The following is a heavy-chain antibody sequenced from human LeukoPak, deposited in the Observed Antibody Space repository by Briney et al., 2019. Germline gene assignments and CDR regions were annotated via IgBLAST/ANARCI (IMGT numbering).Heavy chain of an antibody. V-gene: IGHV1-46*01. J-gene: IGHJ4*02. Sequence: ASVKVSCMASGYTFTSCYMHWVRQAPGQGVEWMGIINTSGGSTSYAQTFQGRVTMTRDTTTNTVYMELSILRSEDTAVYYCARDPYYYDSSGYIRGISFDYWGQGTLVTVSS. CDR2: INTSGGST. D-gene: IGHD3-22*01. CDR1: GYTFTSCY. CDR3: ARDPYYYDSSGYIRGISFDY.